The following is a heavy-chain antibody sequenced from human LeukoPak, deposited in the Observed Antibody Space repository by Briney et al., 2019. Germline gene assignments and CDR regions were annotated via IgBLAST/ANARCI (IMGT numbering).Heavy chain of an antibody. CDR1: GGSFSGYY. CDR3: ARDLLWDWNDSDAFDI. CDR2: INHSGST. V-gene: IGHV4-34*01. Sequence: SETLSLTCAVYGGSFSGYYWSWIRQPPGKGLEWIGEINHSGSTNYNPSLKSRVTISVDTSKNQFSLKLSSVTAADTAVYYCARDLLWDWNDSDAFDIWGQGTMVTVSS. J-gene: IGHJ3*02. D-gene: IGHD1-1*01.